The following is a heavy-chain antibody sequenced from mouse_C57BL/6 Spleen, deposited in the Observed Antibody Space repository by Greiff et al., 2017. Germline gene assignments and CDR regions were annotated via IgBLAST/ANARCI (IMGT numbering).Heavy chain of an antibody. D-gene: IGHD1-1*01. CDR1: GYTFTSYW. V-gene: IGHV1-55*01. Sequence: QVQLQQPGAELVKPGASVKMSCKASGYTFTSYWITWVKQRPGQGLAWIGDIYPGSGSTNYNEKFKSKATLTVDTSSSTAYMQLSSLTSEDSAVYYCARELYYYGSSLFDYWGQGTTLTVSS. CDR3: ARELYYYGSSLFDY. CDR2: IYPGSGST. J-gene: IGHJ2*01.